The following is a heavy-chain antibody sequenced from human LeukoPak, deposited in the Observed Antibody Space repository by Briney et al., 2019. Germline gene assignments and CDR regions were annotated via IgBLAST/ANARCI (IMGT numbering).Heavy chain of an antibody. CDR1: GGPISSYY. Sequence: SETLSLTCTVSGGPISSYYWSWIRQPPGKGLEWIGYIYYSGSTNYSPSLKSRVTISVDTSKNQFSLKLSSVTAADTAVYYCARGDPSGSFDYWGQGTLVTVSS. D-gene: IGHD1-26*01. J-gene: IGHJ4*02. CDR2: IYYSGST. CDR3: ARGDPSGSFDY. V-gene: IGHV4-59*01.